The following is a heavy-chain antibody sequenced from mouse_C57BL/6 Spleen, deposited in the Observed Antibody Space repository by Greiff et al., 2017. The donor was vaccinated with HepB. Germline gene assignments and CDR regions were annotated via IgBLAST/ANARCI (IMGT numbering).Heavy chain of an antibody. CDR1: GFSLTSYG. Sequence: QVQLKESGPGLVQPSQSLSITCTVSGFSLTSYGVHWVRQSPGKGLEWLGVVWRGGSTDYNAAFMSRLRITKDNSKSQVFFKMNSLQAEDTAIYYCAKGDEGAYAMDYWGQGTSVTVSS. CDR3: AKGDEGAYAMDY. V-gene: IGHV2-5*01. CDR2: VWRGGST. J-gene: IGHJ4*01. D-gene: IGHD3-3*01.